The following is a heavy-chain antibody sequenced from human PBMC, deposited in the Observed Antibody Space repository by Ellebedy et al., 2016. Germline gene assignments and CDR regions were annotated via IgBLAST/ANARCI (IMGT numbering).Heavy chain of an antibody. CDR1: GYTFTSYY. CDR3: ARDYDNRMLVTTPTAFDY. CDR2: INPSGGST. D-gene: IGHD4-17*01. Sequence: ASVKVSCKASGYTFTSYYMHWVRQAPGQGLEWMGIINPSGGSTSYAQKFQGRVTMTGDTSTSTVYMELSSLRSEDTAVYYCARDYDNRMLVTTPTAFDYWGQGTLVTVSS. J-gene: IGHJ4*02. V-gene: IGHV1-46*01.